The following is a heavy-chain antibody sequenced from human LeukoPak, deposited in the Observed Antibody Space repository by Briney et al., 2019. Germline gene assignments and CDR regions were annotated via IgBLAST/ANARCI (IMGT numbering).Heavy chain of an antibody. V-gene: IGHV1-8*01. Sequence: ASVKVSCKASGYTFTSYDINWVRQATGQGLEWMGWMNPNSGKTGYAQKFQGRVTMTRDTSISTAYMELSSLRSEDTAVYYCARDDRYCTNGVCYTKGFDYWGQGTLVTVSS. D-gene: IGHD2-8*01. CDR3: ARDDRYCTNGVCYTKGFDY. CDR2: MNPNSGKT. J-gene: IGHJ4*02. CDR1: GYTFTSYD.